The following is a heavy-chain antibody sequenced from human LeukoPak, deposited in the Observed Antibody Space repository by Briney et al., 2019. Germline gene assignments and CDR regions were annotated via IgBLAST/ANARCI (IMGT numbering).Heavy chain of an antibody. Sequence: GSLRLSCAASGFTVSSNYMSWVRQAPGKGLEWVSVIYSGGSTSYADSVKGRFTISRDNSKNTLYLQMNSLRAEDTAVYYRARAYCSGGSCFYFDYWGQGTLVTVSS. V-gene: IGHV3-53*01. CDR1: GFTVSSNY. D-gene: IGHD2-15*01. CDR3: ARAYCSGGSCFYFDY. CDR2: IYSGGST. J-gene: IGHJ4*02.